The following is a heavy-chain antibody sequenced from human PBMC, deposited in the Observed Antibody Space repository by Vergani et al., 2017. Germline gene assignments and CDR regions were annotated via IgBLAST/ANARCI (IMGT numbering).Heavy chain of an antibody. CDR2: INHSGST. V-gene: IGHV4-34*01. CDR1: GGSFSGYY. CDR3: ARHRRQERRSYYYYYGMDV. Sequence: QVQLQQWGAGLLKPSETLSLTCAVYGGSFSGYYWSWIRQPPGKGLEWIGEINHSGSTNYNPSLKSRVTISVDTSKNQFSLKLSSVTAADTAVYYCARHRRQERRSYYYYYGMDVWGQGSTVTVSS. D-gene: IGHD1-1*01. J-gene: IGHJ6*02.